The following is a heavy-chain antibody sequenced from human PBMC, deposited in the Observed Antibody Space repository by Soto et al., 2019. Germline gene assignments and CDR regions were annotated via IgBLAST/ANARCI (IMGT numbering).Heavy chain of an antibody. D-gene: IGHD6-19*01. CDR3: ASAWQWLAHT. J-gene: IGHJ5*02. Sequence: GGSLRLSCAASGFTFSSYAMHWVRQAPGKGLEWVAVISYDGSNKYYADSVKGRFTISRDNSKNTLYLQMNSLRAEDTAVYYCASAWQWLAHTWGQGTLVTVSS. CDR2: ISYDGSNK. CDR1: GFTFSSYA. V-gene: IGHV3-30-3*01.